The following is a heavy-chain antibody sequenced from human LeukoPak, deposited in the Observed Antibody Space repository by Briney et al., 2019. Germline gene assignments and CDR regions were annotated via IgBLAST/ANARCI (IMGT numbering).Heavy chain of an antibody. V-gene: IGHV3-23*01. D-gene: IGHD3-3*01. CDR1: GFTFNNYA. Sequence: GGSLRLSCAASGFTFNNYAMNWVRQAPGKGLEWVSATSGSGGSTDYADSVKGRFTISRDNAKNSLYLQMNSLRAEDTAVYYCARDGAIFGVVTVDYWGQGTLVTVSS. CDR3: ARDGAIFGVVTVDY. J-gene: IGHJ4*02. CDR2: TSGSGGST.